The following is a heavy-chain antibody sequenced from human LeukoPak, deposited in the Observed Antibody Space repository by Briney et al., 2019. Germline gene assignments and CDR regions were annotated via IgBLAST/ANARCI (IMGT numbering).Heavy chain of an antibody. CDR1: GFTFSSYW. V-gene: IGHV3-7*01. CDR3: ARTVDTAMSAMYYFDY. Sequence: GGSLRLSCAASGFTFSSYWMSWVRQAPGKGLEWVANIKQDGSEKYYVDSVKGRFTISRDNAKDSLYLQMNSLRAEDTAVYYCARTVDTAMSAMYYFDYWGQGTLVTVSS. CDR2: IKQDGSEK. D-gene: IGHD5-18*01. J-gene: IGHJ4*02.